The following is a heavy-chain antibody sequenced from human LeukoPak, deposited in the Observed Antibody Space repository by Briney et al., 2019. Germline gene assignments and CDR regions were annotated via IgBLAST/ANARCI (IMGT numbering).Heavy chain of an antibody. D-gene: IGHD5-18*01. J-gene: IGHJ4*02. Sequence: SETLSLTCTVSGGSISSYYWSWIRQPPGKGLEWIGYIYYSGSTNYNPSLKSRVTISVDTSKSQFSLKLNSVTAADTAVYHCARGRNTAMVPFDYWGQGILVTVSS. CDR3: ARGRNTAMVPFDY. CDR2: IYYSGST. CDR1: GGSISSYY. V-gene: IGHV4-59*01.